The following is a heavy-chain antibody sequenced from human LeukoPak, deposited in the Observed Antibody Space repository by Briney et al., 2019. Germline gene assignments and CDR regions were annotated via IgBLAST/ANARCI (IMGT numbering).Heavy chain of an antibody. D-gene: IGHD3-10*01. CDR2: IHHSGST. CDR3: ARTHMVRGVILIDY. CDR1: DYSITSGYY. Sequence: PSETLSLTCTVSDYSITSGYYWDWIRQPPGKGLEWIGSIHHSGSTDYNPSLKSRVIISVDTSKNQFSLNMRSVTAADTAVYYCARTHMVRGVILIDYWGQGTLVTVSS. J-gene: IGHJ4*02. V-gene: IGHV4-38-2*02.